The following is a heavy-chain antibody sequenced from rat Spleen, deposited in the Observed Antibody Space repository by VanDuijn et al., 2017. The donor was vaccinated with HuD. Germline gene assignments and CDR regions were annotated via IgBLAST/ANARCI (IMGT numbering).Heavy chain of an antibody. J-gene: IGHJ2*01. CDR2: ISYDGWRN. D-gene: IGHD1-4*01. V-gene: IGHV5-29*01. CDR3: ARHEYNSYFDY. CDR1: GFTFSDYY. Sequence: EVQLVESDGGLVQPGRSLKLSCAASGFTFSDYYMAWVRQAPTKGLEWVATISYDGWRNFYRDSVKGRFTISRDNAKSSLYRQMDSLRAEDMATYYCARHEYNSYFDYWGQGVMVTVSS.